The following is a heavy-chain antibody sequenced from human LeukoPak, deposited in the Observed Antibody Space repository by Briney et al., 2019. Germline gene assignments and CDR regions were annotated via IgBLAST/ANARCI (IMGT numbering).Heavy chain of an antibody. J-gene: IGHJ4*02. Sequence: GRSLRLSCAAYGFTLSNFCMHSVRQASGNGLESVAVISYAGGIKYHGDSVSGRFTASRDNSENTVFLQMNSLRAEDTAIYYCAKGGAQMTFRWGMGYWGQGTLVTVSS. CDR3: AKGGAQMTFRWGMGY. CDR1: GFTLSNFC. D-gene: IGHD3-16*01. V-gene: IGHV3-30*18. CDR2: ISYAGGIK.